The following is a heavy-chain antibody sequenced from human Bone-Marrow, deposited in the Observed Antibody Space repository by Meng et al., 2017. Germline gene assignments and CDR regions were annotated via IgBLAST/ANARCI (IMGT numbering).Heavy chain of an antibody. CDR2: ISSSSSYI. Sequence: VELGEAAGGLVKPGVFLRHSCGASDCHFSIYSMKWVRQAPGEWLEWVTSISSSSSYIYYADSVKGRFTISRDNAKNTLYMQMNSLRAEDTAVYYCSRGDYERINDYWGQGTLVTVSS. V-gene: IGHV3-21*01. J-gene: IGHJ4*02. CDR3: SRGDYERINDY. D-gene: IGHD4-17*01. CDR1: DCHFSIYS.